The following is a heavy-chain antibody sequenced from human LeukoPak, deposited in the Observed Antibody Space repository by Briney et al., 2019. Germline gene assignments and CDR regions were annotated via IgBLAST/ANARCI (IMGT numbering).Heavy chain of an antibody. J-gene: IGHJ6*03. CDR3: ARGGQYYDILTGYYRIYYYYYMDV. Sequence: VASVKVSCKASGYTFTSYDINWVRQATGQGLEWMGWMNPNSGNTGYAQKFQGRVTMTRNTSISTAYMELSSLRSEDTTVYYCARGGQYYDILTGYYRIYYYYYMDVWGKGTTVTISS. CDR1: GYTFTSYD. V-gene: IGHV1-8*02. CDR2: MNPNSGNT. D-gene: IGHD3-9*01.